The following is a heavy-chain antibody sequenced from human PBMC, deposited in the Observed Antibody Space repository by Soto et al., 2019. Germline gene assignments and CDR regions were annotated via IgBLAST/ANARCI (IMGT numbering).Heavy chain of an antibody. V-gene: IGHV3-53*01. CDR2: IYSGGST. CDR1: GFTVSSNY. CDR3: ATGGSGSSYYYYYGMDV. D-gene: IGHD3-10*01. J-gene: IGHJ6*02. Sequence: GGSLRLSCAASGFTVSSNYMSWVRQAPGKGLEWVSVIYSGGSTYYADSVKGRFTISRDNSKNTLYLQMNSLRAEDTAVYYCATGGSGSSYYYYYGMDVWGQGTTVTVSS.